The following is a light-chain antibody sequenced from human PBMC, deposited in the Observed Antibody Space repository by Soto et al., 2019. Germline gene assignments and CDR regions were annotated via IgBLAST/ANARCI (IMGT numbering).Light chain of an antibody. CDR1: SNDVGAYNS. CDR2: KGT. V-gene: IGLV2-23*01. Sequence: SVLAQPASVSGSPGQSITISCTGTSNDVGAYNSVSWYQQHPHKAPQVIIYKGTQRPSGISTRFSGSTSGNVASLTISGLQADDEADYFCCSSAPESTYVFGSGTKVTVL. CDR3: CSSAPESTYV. J-gene: IGLJ1*01.